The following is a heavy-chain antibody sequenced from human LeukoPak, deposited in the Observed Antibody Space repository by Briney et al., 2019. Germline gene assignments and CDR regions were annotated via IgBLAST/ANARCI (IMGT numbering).Heavy chain of an antibody. CDR2: IYYSGST. Sequence: SETLYLTCTVSGGSVSSGSYYWSWIRQPPGKGLEWIGYIYYSGSTNYNPSLKSRVTISVDTSKNQFSLKLSSVTAADTAVYYCARDYYDSSGYFRRDYWGQGTLATVSS. V-gene: IGHV4-61*01. J-gene: IGHJ4*02. D-gene: IGHD3-22*01. CDR1: GGSVSSGSYY. CDR3: ARDYYDSSGYFRRDY.